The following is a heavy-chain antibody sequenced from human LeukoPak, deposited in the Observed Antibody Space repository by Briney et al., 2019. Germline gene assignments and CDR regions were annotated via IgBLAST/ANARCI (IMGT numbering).Heavy chain of an antibody. D-gene: IGHD2-21*02. CDR2: ISSSSSYI. CDR1: GFTFSSYS. V-gene: IGHV3-21*01. CDR3: ARVGSYCGGDCYLDY. Sequence: PGGSLRLSCAASGFTFSSYSMNWVRQAPGKGLEWVSSISSSSSYIYYADSVKGRFTISRDNAKNSLYLQMNSLRAKDTAVYYCARVGSYCGGDCYLDYWGQGTLVTVSS. J-gene: IGHJ4*02.